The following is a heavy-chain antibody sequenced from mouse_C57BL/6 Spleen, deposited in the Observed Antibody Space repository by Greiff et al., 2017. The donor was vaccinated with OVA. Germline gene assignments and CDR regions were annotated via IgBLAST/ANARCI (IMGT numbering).Heavy chain of an antibody. V-gene: IGHV14-4*01. D-gene: IGHD1-1*01. J-gene: IGHJ2*01. CDR3: TYYYYGSSYVDY. CDR2: IDPENGDT. CDR1: GFNIKDDY. Sequence: EVQLQQSGAELVRPGASVKLSCTASGFNIKDDYMHWVKQRPEQGLEWIGWIDPENGDTEYASKFQGKATITADTSSNTAYLQLSSLTSDDTAVYYCTYYYYGSSYVDYGGQGTTLTVSS.